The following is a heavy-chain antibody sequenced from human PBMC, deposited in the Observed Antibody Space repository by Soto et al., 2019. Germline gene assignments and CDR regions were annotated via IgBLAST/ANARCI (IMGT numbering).Heavy chain of an antibody. CDR1: GFTFDDYA. J-gene: IGHJ4*02. CDR2: ISWNSGSI. Sequence: ESGGGLVQPGRSLRLSCAASGFTFDDYAMHWVRQAPGKGLEWVSAISWNSGSIGYADSVKGRFTISRDNAKNSLYLQMNSLRAEDTALYYCAKETYGDYLGFIDYWGQGTLVTVSS. D-gene: IGHD4-17*01. V-gene: IGHV3-9*01. CDR3: AKETYGDYLGFIDY.